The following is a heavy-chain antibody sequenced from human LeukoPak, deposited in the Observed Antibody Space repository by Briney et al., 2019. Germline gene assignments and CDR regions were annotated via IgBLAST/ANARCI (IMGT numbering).Heavy chain of an antibody. Sequence: SETLSLTCDVYGGSFSGYYWSWIRQPPGKGLEWIGEINHSGSTNYNPSLKSRVTISVDTSKNQFSLKLSSVTAADTAVYYCARHDFMIFLHWGQGTLVTVSS. CDR3: ARHDFMIFLH. CDR1: GGSFSGYY. V-gene: IGHV4-34*01. J-gene: IGHJ4*02. D-gene: IGHD2-15*01. CDR2: INHSGST.